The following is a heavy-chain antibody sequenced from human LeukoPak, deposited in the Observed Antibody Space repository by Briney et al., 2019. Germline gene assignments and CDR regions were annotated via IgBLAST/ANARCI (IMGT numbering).Heavy chain of an antibody. J-gene: IGHJ5*02. Sequence: SETLSLTCTVSGGSISSSSYYWGWIRQPPGKGLEWIGSIYDSGSTYYNPSLKSPFTISISTPKYLFSLKLSSVTAADTAVYYCARQKYYDILTGYNWFDHWGQGTLVTVSS. D-gene: IGHD3-9*01. CDR3: ARQKYYDILTGYNWFDH. V-gene: IGHV4-39*01. CDR1: GGSISSSSYY. CDR2: IYDSGST.